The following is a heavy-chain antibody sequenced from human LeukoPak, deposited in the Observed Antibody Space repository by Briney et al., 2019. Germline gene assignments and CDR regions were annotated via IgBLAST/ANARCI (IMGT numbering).Heavy chain of an antibody. V-gene: IGHV6-1*01. D-gene: IGHD5-12*01. J-gene: IGHJ5*02. CDR3: ARVVAGAGWFDP. Sequence: SQTLSLTCAISGDSVASNSATWNWIRQSPSRGLEWLGRTYYRSKWFYDYPVSVKGRININSDTSKNQFSLQLNSVTPEDTAVYYCARVVAGAGWFDPWGQGTLVTVSS. CDR1: GDSVASNSAT. CDR2: TYYRSKWFY.